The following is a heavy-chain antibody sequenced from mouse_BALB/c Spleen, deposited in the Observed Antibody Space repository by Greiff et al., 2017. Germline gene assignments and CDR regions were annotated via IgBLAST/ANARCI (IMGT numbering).Heavy chain of an antibody. V-gene: IGHV5-6*01. Sequence: EVLLVESGGDLVKPGGSLKLSCAASGFTFSSYGMSWVRQTPDKRLEWVATISSSGSYTYYPDSVKGRFTISRDDAKNTLYLQMSSMKSEDTAMYYCASLRGHQGAMDYWGQGTSVTVSS. CDR3: ASLRGHQGAMDY. CDR1: GFTFSSYG. D-gene: IGHD3-1*01. CDR2: ISSSGSYT. J-gene: IGHJ4*01.